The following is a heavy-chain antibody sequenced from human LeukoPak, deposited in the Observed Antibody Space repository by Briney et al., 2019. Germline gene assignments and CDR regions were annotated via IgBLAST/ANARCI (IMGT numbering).Heavy chain of an antibody. J-gene: IGHJ4*02. CDR3: ARLNYYGSGSRQYYFDY. CDR2: ICPGDSDT. V-gene: IGHV5-51*01. D-gene: IGHD3-10*01. CDR1: EYSFTSYW. Sequence: GESLKISCKGSEYSFTSYWIGWVRQMPGKGLEWMGIICPGDSDTRYSPSFQGQVTISADKAISTAYLQWSSLKASDTAMYYCARLNYYGSGSRQYYFDYWGQGTLVTVSS.